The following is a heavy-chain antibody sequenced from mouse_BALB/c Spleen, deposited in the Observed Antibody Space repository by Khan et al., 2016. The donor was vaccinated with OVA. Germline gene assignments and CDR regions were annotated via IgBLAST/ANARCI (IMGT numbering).Heavy chain of an antibody. Sequence: QVQLKESGAELAKPGAPVKMSCKASGYTFTNYWMHWVKQRPGQGLEWIGYINPSTDYTEYNQKFKDKATLTADKSSNTAYMQLTSLTSEDSALYYCVNHGSRSAWFTYWGQGTLVTVSA. D-gene: IGHD1-1*01. CDR3: VNHGSRSAWFTY. CDR1: GYTFTNYW. V-gene: IGHV1-7*01. J-gene: IGHJ3*01. CDR2: INPSTDYT.